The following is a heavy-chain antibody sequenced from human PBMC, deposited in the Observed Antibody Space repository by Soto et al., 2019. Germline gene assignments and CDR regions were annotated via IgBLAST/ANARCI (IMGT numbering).Heavy chain of an antibody. CDR2: MNPNSGNT. V-gene: IGHV1-8*01. J-gene: IGHJ6*03. Sequence: QVQLVQSGAEVKKPGASVKVSCKASGYTFTSYDINWVRQATGQGLEWMGWMNPNSGNTGYAQKYQGKVTMAKNTSISTADMELSSMRSEDTAAYYCAREGIKYTDGWSPSADYYYYMDVWGKGTTVTV. CDR3: AREGIKYTDGWSPSADYYYYMDV. D-gene: IGHD2-2*02. CDR1: GYTFTSYD.